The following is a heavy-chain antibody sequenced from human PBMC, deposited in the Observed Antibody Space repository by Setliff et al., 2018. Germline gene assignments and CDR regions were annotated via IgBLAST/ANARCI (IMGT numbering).Heavy chain of an antibody. V-gene: IGHV1-18*01. CDR3: SRLVRYCSRATCQTASGAEL. CDR1: GYTFSHSG. Sequence: ASVKVSCKASGYTFSHSGITWVRQAPGQGLEWMGWISVYSGNTNYAQKLQGRVTMTTDASTNTAYMELRGLTSDDTAVYYCSRLVRYCSRATCQTASGAELWGQGTLVTVS. CDR2: ISVYSGNT. D-gene: IGHD2-8*01. J-gene: IGHJ4*02.